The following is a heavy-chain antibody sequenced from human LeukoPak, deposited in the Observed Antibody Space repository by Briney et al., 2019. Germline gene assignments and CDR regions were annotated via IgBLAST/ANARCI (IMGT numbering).Heavy chain of an antibody. D-gene: IGHD3-3*01. CDR3: ARRYYDFWSGDYFDY. J-gene: IGHJ4*02. Sequence: PSETLSLTCTVSGGSISSYYWSWIRQPPGKGLEWIAYIYDSGSTNYNPSLKSRVTISVDTSKNQFSLKLSSVTAADTAVYYCARRYYDFWSGDYFDYWGQGTLVTVSS. V-gene: IGHV4-59*12. CDR1: GGSISSYY. CDR2: IYDSGST.